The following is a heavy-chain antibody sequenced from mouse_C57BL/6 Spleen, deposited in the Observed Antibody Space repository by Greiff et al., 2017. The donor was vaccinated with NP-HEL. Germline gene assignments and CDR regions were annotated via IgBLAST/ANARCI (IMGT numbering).Heavy chain of an antibody. Sequence: QVQLQQSGAELVRPGTSVKMSCKASGYTFTNYWIGWAKQRPGHGLEWIGDIYPGGGYTNYNEKFKGKATLTADKSSSTAYMQFSSLTSEDSAIYYCARRTPYYAMDYWGQGTSVTVSS. CDR2: IYPGGGYT. V-gene: IGHV1-63*01. CDR1: GYTFTNYW. CDR3: ARRTPYYAMDY. J-gene: IGHJ4*01.